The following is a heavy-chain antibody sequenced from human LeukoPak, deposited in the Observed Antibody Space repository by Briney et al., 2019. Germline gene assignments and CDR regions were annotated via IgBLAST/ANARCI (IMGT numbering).Heavy chain of an antibody. CDR3: AKGRIGGAHGYFDY. D-gene: IGHD2/OR15-2a*01. CDR2: ISGSGGST. V-gene: IGHV3-23*01. Sequence: PGGPLRLSCAASGFTFSSYAMSWVRQAPGKGLEWVSVISGSGGSTYYADSVKGRFTISRDSSKNTLYLQMNSLRAGDTAVYYCAKGRIGGAHGYFDYWGQGSLVTVSS. CDR1: GFTFSSYA. J-gene: IGHJ4*02.